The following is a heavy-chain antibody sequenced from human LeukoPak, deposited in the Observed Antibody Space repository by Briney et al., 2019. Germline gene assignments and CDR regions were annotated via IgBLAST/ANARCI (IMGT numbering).Heavy chain of an antibody. V-gene: IGHV2-5*02. CDR3: ALVLRYFDEGAFDI. D-gene: IGHD3-9*01. CDR2: IYWDDDK. J-gene: IGHJ3*02. CDR1: GFSLSTSGVG. Sequence: KESGPTLVKPTQTLTLTCTFSGFSLSTSGVGVGWIRQPPGKALEWLALIYWDDDKRYSPSLKSRLTITKDTSKNQVVLTMTNMDPVDTATYYCALVLRYFDEGAFDIWGQGTMVTVSS.